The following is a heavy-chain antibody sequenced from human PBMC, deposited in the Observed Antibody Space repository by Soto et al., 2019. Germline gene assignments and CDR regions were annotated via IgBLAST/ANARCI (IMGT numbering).Heavy chain of an antibody. J-gene: IGHJ5*02. CDR2: IYHSGGT. V-gene: IGHV4-61*08. CDR1: GGSVSRGGCS. D-gene: IGHD3-22*01. Sequence: GTRALTWTISGGSVSRGGCSWSWVRVPPGEGVEWIGYIYHSGGTNYNPSLTSRITLSVDTSKNQLSLKLTSVTAADTALSYCARIYDSSGYYHGHNWFDPWGPGPLVTVSS. CDR3: ARIYDSSGYYHGHNWFDP.